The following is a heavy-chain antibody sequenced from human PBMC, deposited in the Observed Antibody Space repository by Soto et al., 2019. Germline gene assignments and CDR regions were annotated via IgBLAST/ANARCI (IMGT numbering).Heavy chain of an antibody. D-gene: IGHD3-22*01. V-gene: IGHV1-2*02. Sequence: GASVQVSCQPSGYTFRACYMHWVRQATGQGLEWMGWINPKSGGTLYAQKFQGRVTMTRDTSIRTAYMELSRLISDDTAVYYCARGGTFAYDTSGYSVYWGQGTLVTVSS. CDR2: INPKSGGT. CDR3: ARGGTFAYDTSGYSVY. CDR1: GYTFRACY. J-gene: IGHJ4*02.